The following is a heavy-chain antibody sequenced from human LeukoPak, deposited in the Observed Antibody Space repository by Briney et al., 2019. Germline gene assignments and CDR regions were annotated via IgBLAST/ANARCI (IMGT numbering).Heavy chain of an antibody. J-gene: IGHJ6*03. CDR1: GYPISSDHY. CDR3: ARREMATIYYYLDV. CDR2: IYHSGST. V-gene: IGHV4-38-2*02. Sequence: SSETLSLTCTVSGYPISSDHYSGWLRQPPGKGLEWIGCIYHSGSTYYNPSLKSRVTISVDTSKNQFSLKLSSVTAADTAVYYCARREMATIYYYLDVWGKGTTVTISS. D-gene: IGHD5-24*01.